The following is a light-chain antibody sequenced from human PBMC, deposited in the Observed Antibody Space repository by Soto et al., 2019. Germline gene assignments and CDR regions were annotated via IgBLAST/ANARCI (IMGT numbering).Light chain of an antibody. J-gene: IGKJ4*01. V-gene: IGKV1-12*01. CDR3: QQTNSFPLT. CDR1: QGISRW. Sequence: DIQMTQLPSSMSASVGDRVTITCRASQGISRWLAWYHQKPGKAPELLIYAGSVLQSGVPSRFSGSGSGTEFTLTINSLQPEDLATYFCQQTNSFPLTFGGGTKVEIK. CDR2: AGS.